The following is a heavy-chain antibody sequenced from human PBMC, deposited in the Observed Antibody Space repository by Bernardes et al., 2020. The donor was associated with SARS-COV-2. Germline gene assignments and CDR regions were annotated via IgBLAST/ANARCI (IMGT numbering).Heavy chain of an antibody. J-gene: IGHJ5*02. CDR2: ISAYNGNT. D-gene: IGHD6-13*01. CDR1: GYTFTSYG. CDR3: ARDAQPYSSSWYPNWFDP. V-gene: IGHV1-18*01. Sequence: ASVKVSCKASGYTFTSYGISWVRQAPGQGLEWMGWISAYNGNTNYAQKLQGRVTMTTDTSTSTAYMELRSLRSDDTAVYYCARDAQPYSSSWYPNWFDPWGQGTLVTVSS.